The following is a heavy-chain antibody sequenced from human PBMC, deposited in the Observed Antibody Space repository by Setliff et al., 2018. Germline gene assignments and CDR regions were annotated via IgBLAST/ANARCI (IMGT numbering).Heavy chain of an antibody. D-gene: IGHD6-6*01. J-gene: IGHJ3*02. CDR1: GFTFDDYA. V-gene: IGHV3-21*06. Sequence: PVGSLRLSCAASGFTFDDYAMHWVRQAPGKGLEWVSGISSSGSYTYYAASVKGRFTISRDNANNSLFLQMNSLRAEDTAVYYCARRAGSSGAFDIWGQGTMVTVSS. CDR3: ARRAGSSGAFDI. CDR2: ISSSGSYT.